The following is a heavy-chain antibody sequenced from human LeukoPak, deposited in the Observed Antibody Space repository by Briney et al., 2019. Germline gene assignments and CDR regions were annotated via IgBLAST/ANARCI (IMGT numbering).Heavy chain of an antibody. CDR1: GGSFSGYY. J-gene: IGHJ5*02. CDR3: ARWIEQLVQVWFDT. D-gene: IGHD6-13*01. V-gene: IGHV4-34*01. CDR2: MNHSRST. Sequence: PSETLSLTCAVYGGSFSGYYWSWLRQPPRQGLEWIGEMNHSRSTNYNQSLTNRVTISVDTSKNQFSLKLSSVTAADTAVYYCARWIEQLVQVWFDTWGQGNLVTASS.